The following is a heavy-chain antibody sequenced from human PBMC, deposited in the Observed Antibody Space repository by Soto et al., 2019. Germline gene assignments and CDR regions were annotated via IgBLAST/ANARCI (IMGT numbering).Heavy chain of an antibody. CDR1: AFTCSRYS. CDR3: ARDRVRGALPQYGMDV. V-gene: IGHV3-21*01. D-gene: IGHD3-10*01. J-gene: IGHJ6*02. Sequence: GSRRLSCGVSAFTCSRYSMNWSRQVPGEGLEWFSPIRGVDNNKYYAASVKGRLTNYRDNAKTSLLLHLRGLTANHTAVYYCARDRVRGALPQYGMDVWGQGTTVTVSS. CDR2: IRGVDNNK.